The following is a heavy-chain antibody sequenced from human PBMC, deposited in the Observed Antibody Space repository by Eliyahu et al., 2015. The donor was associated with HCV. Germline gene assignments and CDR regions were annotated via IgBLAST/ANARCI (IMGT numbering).Heavy chain of an antibody. CDR2: IDSDGSST. CDR3: VRDEAATWDYFDY. CDR1: GXAFSRSW. J-gene: IGHJ4*02. D-gene: IGHD6-13*01. Sequence: EVQLVESXGGLVQPGGSLRLSCAASGXAFSRSWXXWVRQAPGKGLVWVSRIDSDGSSTSYAGAVKGRFTISRXNAKNTLYLQMNSLRTEDTAVYYCVRDEAATWDYFDYWGQGTLVTVSS. V-gene: IGHV3-74*01.